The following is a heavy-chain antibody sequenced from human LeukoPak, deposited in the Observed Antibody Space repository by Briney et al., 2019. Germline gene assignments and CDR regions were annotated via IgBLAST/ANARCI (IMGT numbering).Heavy chain of an antibody. CDR1: GFTFSSYS. CDR3: ARGVEY. CDR2: ISSSSSYT. Sequence: GGSLRLSCAASGFTFSSYSMNWVRQAPGKGLEWVSSISSSSSYTYYADSVKGRFTISRDNAKNSLFLQMNSLRAEDTAVYYCARGVEYWGQGTLVTVSS. D-gene: IGHD2-15*01. V-gene: IGHV3-21*01. J-gene: IGHJ4*02.